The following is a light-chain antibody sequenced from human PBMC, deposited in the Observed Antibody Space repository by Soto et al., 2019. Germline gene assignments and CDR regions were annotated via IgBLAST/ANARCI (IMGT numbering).Light chain of an antibody. V-gene: IGKV4-1*01. CDR2: WAS. CDR3: HQFYGWPHT. J-gene: IGKJ2*01. CDR1: KSVLSTSNNKNF. Sequence: DIVLTQSPDSLAVSLGQRATINCKSTKSVLSTSNNKNFLGWYQQKPGQPPQLLIYWASTRRPGVPDRFSGSGSETDFTLTINDLQAEDLAVYYCHQFYGWPHTFGQGTRLDIK.